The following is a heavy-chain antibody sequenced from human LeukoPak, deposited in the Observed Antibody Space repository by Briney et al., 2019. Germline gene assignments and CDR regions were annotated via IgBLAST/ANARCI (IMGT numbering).Heavy chain of an antibody. Sequence: PGGSLRLSCAASGFTFDDYGMSWVRQAPGKGLEWVPGINWNGGSTGYADSVKGRFTISRDNAKNSLYLQMNSLRAEDTALYHCARNSILDYYGSGSYYSGFDYWGQGTLVTVSS. D-gene: IGHD3-10*01. CDR2: INWNGGST. CDR3: ARNSILDYYGSGSYYSGFDY. J-gene: IGHJ4*02. V-gene: IGHV3-20*01. CDR1: GFTFDDYG.